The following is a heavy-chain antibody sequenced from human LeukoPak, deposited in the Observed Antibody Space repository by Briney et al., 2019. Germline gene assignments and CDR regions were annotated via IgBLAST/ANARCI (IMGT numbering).Heavy chain of an antibody. CDR3: VRGYCSGATCYHFDY. J-gene: IGHJ4*02. Sequence: SETLSLTCTVSGASITSYYWNWIRQPPGKGLEWIGYFYYSGSDNYNPSLKGRITISVDTSKNQFSLKLSSVTAADTAVYYCVRGYCSGATCYHFDYWGQGTLVTVSS. D-gene: IGHD2-15*01. CDR2: FYYSGSD. V-gene: IGHV4-59*01. CDR1: GASITSYY.